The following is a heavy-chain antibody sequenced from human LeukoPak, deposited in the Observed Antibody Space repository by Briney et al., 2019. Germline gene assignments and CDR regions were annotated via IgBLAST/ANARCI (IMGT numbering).Heavy chain of an antibody. CDR1: GGSISSGDYY. CDR3: ARVPGEGSGYPYFDS. Sequence: PSETLSLTCTVSGGSISSGDYYWSWIRQPPGKGLEWIGHIYYSESTYYNPSLKSRVSISADTSQNQFSLKLSSVTAADTAVYYCARVPGEGSGYPYFDSWGQGALVTVSS. J-gene: IGHJ4*02. V-gene: IGHV4-30-4*08. CDR2: IYYSEST. D-gene: IGHD3-22*01.